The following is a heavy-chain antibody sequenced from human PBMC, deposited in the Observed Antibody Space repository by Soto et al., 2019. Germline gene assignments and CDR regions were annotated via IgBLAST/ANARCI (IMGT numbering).Heavy chain of an antibody. D-gene: IGHD3-3*01. CDR3: ARDASYYSLWSGYYPSRNGMDV. CDR2: IWYDGSKK. J-gene: IGHJ6*02. Sequence: GGSLRLSCAASGFTFSSFGMHWVRQAPGKGLEWVSLIWYDGSKKSYGDYVKGRFNNSRDNSRNTVYLQMNSLRADDSVVYYCARDASYYSLWSGYYPSRNGMDVWGQGTTVTVSS. V-gene: IGHV3-33*01. CDR1: GFTFSSFG.